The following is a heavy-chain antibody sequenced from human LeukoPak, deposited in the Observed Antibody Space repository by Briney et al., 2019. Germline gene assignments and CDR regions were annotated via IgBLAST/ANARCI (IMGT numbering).Heavy chain of an antibody. Sequence: GGSLRLSCAASGFTFSSYSMNWVRQAPGKGLEWVSTISSSSSYIYYADSVKGRFTISRDNAKNSLYLQMNSLRAGDTAVYYCARDIGTDDAYWGQGTLVTVSS. CDR2: ISSSSSYI. V-gene: IGHV3-21*01. D-gene: IGHD3-16*02. J-gene: IGHJ4*02. CDR3: ARDIGTDDAY. CDR1: GFTFSSYS.